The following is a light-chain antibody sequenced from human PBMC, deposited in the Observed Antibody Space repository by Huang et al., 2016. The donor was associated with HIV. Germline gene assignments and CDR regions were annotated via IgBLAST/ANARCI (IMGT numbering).Light chain of an antibody. CDR2: AAS. Sequence: DIQMTQSPSAMSASVGDKVTITCRASQASSNYLVWFQQKPGRAPKRLIYAASSLQSGVPSRFSGSGYGTKFTLTISSLQPEDVATYYCLQHHAYPRTFGPGTKVEVK. V-gene: IGKV1-17*03. CDR1: QASSNY. CDR3: LQHHAYPRT. J-gene: IGKJ1*01.